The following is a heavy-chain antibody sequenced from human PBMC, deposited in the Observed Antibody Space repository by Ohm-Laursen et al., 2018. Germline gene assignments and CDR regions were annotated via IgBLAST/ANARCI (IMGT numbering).Heavy chain of an antibody. V-gene: IGHV4-39*01. CDR3: ARKTDWNHYYFNY. CDR1: GGSISSSSYY. Sequence: SETLSLTCTVSGGSISSSSYYWGWIRQPPGKGLEWIGTIYYRANTYYNPSLRSRVTISVDTSKNQFSLNLSSVTAADTAMYYCARKTDWNHYYFNYWGQGTLVTVSS. D-gene: IGHD1-1*01. CDR2: IYYRANT. J-gene: IGHJ4*02.